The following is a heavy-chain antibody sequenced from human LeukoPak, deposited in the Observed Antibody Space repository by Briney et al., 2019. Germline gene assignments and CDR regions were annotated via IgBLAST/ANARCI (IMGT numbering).Heavy chain of an antibody. CDR2: ISYDGNKK. CDR3: ARDLEVGATGVQYYFDY. D-gene: IGHD1-26*01. V-gene: IGHV3-30-3*01. Sequence: GGSLRLSCAASGFSFSSYVMHWVRQAPGKGLEWVAVISYDGNKKYYTNSVKGRFTISRDNSKNTLYLQMNSLRAEDTAVYYCARDLEVGATGVQYYFDYWGQGTLVTVSS. J-gene: IGHJ4*02. CDR1: GFSFSSYV.